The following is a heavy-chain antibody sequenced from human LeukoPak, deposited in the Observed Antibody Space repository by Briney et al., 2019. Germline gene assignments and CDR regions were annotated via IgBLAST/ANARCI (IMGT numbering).Heavy chain of an antibody. V-gene: IGHV4-59*01. Sequence: PSETLSLTCTVSGGSISSYYWSWIRQPPGKGLEWIGYIYYSGSTNYNPSLKSRVTISVDTSKNQFSLKLSSVTAADTAVYYCAREGAYFGELSLPDDYWGQGTLVTVSS. D-gene: IGHD3-16*02. CDR2: IYYSGST. J-gene: IGHJ4*02. CDR1: GGSISSYY. CDR3: AREGAYFGELSLPDDY.